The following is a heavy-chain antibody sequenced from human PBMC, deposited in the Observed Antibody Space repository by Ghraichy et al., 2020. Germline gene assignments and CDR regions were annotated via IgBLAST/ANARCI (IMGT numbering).Heavy chain of an antibody. D-gene: IGHD2-21*02. Sequence: SETLSLTCAVYGGSFSGYYWSWIRQPPGKGLEWIGEINHSGSTNYNPSLKSRVTISVDTSKNQFSLKLSSVTAADTAVYYCARGGVVTAIHWFDPWGQGTLVTVSS. CDR2: INHSGST. V-gene: IGHV4-34*01. CDR1: GGSFSGYY. J-gene: IGHJ5*02. CDR3: ARGGVVTAIHWFDP.